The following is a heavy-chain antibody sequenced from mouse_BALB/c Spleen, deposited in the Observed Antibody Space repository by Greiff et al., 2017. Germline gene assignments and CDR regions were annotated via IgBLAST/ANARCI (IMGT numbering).Heavy chain of an antibody. V-gene: IGHV1-5*01. Sequence: VQLQQSGTVLARPGASVKMSCKASGYSFTSYWMHWVKQRPGQGLEWIGAIYPGNSDTSYNQKFKGKAKLTAVTSASTAYMELSSLTNEDSAVYYCTREGEYGNYLFAYWGQGTLVTVSA. J-gene: IGHJ3*01. CDR2: IYPGNSDT. CDR3: TREGEYGNYLFAY. CDR1: GYSFTSYW. D-gene: IGHD2-1*01.